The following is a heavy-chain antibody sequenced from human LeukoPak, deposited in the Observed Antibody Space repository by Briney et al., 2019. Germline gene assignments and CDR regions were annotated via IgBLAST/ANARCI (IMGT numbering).Heavy chain of an antibody. CDR2: ISGSGGST. Sequence: GGSLRLSCAASGFTFSSYGMSWVRQAPGKGLEWVSAISGSGGSTYYADSVKGRFTISRDNSKNSLYLQMNSLRTEDTALYYCAKEAVSYYYGSGNLDYWGQGTLVTVSS. J-gene: IGHJ4*02. D-gene: IGHD3-10*01. CDR3: AKEAVSYYYGSGNLDY. V-gene: IGHV3-23*01. CDR1: GFTFSSYG.